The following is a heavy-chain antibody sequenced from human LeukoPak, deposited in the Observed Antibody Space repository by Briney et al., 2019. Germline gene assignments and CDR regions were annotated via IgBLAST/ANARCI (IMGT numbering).Heavy chain of an antibody. CDR3: ARAYGNNGMDV. D-gene: IGHD4-23*01. CDR2: ISDSGGST. Sequence: GGSLRLSCAASGFTFSSYAMSWVRQAPGKGLEWVSAISDSGGSTYYADSVKGRFSISRDDSKNTLYLQMNSLRADDTALYYCARAYGNNGMDVWGQGTTVTVSS. J-gene: IGHJ6*02. CDR1: GFTFSSYA. V-gene: IGHV3-23*01.